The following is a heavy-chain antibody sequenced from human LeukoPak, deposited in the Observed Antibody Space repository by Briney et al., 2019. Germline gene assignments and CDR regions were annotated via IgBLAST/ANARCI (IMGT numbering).Heavy chain of an antibody. CDR1: GFTFSSYA. D-gene: IGHD6-19*01. V-gene: IGHV3-9*01. CDR3: AKAGHSSGWTRVDY. J-gene: IGHJ4*02. CDR2: ISWNSGSI. Sequence: GGSLRLSCAASGFTFSSYAMHWVRQAPGKGLEWVSGISWNSGSIGYADSVKGRFTISRDNAKNSLYLQMNSLRAEDTALYYCAKAGHSSGWTRVDYWGQGTLVTVSS.